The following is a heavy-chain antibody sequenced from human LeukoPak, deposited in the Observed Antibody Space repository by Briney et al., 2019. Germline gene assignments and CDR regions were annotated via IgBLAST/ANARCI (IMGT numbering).Heavy chain of an antibody. CDR2: IKQDGSEK. D-gene: IGHD3-10*01. CDR3: ARDRMVRGKNWFDP. CDR1: GFTFSSYW. Sequence: PGGSLRLSCAASGFTFSSYWMSWVRQAPGKGLEWVANIKQDGSEKYYVDSVKGRFTNSRDNAKNSLYLQMNSLRAEDTAVYYCARDRMVRGKNWFDPWGQGTLVTVSS. J-gene: IGHJ5*02. V-gene: IGHV3-7*01.